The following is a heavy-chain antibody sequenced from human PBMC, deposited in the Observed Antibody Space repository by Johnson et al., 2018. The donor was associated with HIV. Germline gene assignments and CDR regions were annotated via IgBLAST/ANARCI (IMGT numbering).Heavy chain of an antibody. J-gene: IGHJ3*01. CDR1: GFTFSSYG. V-gene: IGHV3-20*04. CDR3: AREIGYCSGGSCYLAFDF. Sequence: VQLVESGGGVVQPGRSLRLSCAASGFTFSSYGMSWVRQAPGKGLEWVSGINWNGGSTGYADSVKGRFTISRDNAKNSLYLQMNSLRVEDTALYYCAREIGYCSGGSCYLAFDFWGQGTMVTVSS. CDR2: INWNGGST. D-gene: IGHD2-15*01.